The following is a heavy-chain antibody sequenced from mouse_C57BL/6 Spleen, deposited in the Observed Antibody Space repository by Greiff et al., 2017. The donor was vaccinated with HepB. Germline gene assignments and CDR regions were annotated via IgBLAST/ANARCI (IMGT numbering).Heavy chain of an antibody. V-gene: IGHV1-82*01. Sequence: QVQLKESGPELVKPGASVKISCKASGYAFSSSWMNWVKQRPGKGLEWIGRIYPGDGDTNYNGKFKGKATLTADKSSSTAYMQLSSLTSEDSAVYFCAREGLRRYFDVWGTGTTVTVSS. CDR3: AREGLRRYFDV. J-gene: IGHJ1*03. D-gene: IGHD2-2*01. CDR2: IYPGDGDT. CDR1: GYAFSSSW.